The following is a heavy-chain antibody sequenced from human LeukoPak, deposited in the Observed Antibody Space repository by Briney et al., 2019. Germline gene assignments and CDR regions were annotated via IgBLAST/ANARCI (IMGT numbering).Heavy chain of an antibody. CDR1: GGSISSHY. CDR2: IYYSGST. J-gene: IGHJ4*02. D-gene: IGHD3-16*01. Sequence: SETLSLTCTVSGGSISSHYWSWIRQPPGKGLEWIGYIYYSGSTNYNPSLKSRVTISVDTSKNQFSLKLSSVTAADTAVYYCASARDRGGPFDYWGQGTLVTVSS. V-gene: IGHV4-59*11. CDR3: ASARDRGGPFDY.